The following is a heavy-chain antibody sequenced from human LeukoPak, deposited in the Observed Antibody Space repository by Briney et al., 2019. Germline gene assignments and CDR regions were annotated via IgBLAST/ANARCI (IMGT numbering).Heavy chain of an antibody. V-gene: IGHV4-61*02. CDR3: ARDTLYCFDP. CDR2: IYTSGST. CDR1: AGSISSGSYY. J-gene: IGHJ5*02. Sequence: SATPSLTCTVSAGSISSGSYYWSWIRQPAGKGLEWIGRIYTSGSTNYNPSLKSRVTISVDTSKNQFSLKLSSVTAADTAVYYCARDTLYCFDPRGQGTLVTVSS.